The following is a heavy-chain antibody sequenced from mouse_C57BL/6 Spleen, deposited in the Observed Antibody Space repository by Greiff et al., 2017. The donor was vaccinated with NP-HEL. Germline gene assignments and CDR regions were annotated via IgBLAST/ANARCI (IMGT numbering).Heavy chain of an antibody. CDR3: ASLGPSMDY. Sequence: QVQLQQSGAELVRPGSSVKLSCKASGYTFTSYWMHWVKQRPIQGLEWIGNIDPSDSETHYNQKFKDKATLTVDKSSSTAYMQLSSLTSEDSAVYYCASLGPSMDYWGQGTSVTVSS. J-gene: IGHJ4*01. CDR1: GYTFTSYW. D-gene: IGHD4-1*01. V-gene: IGHV1-52*01. CDR2: IDPSDSET.